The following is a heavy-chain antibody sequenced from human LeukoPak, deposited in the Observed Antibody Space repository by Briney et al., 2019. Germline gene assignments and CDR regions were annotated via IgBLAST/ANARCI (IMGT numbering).Heavy chain of an antibody. CDR3: ARASYYDFWPVDIHV. CDR2: VYKSGRT. J-gene: IGHJ6*02. Sequence: PSETLSLTCTVSGGSISGNYWSWIRQPPGKGLEWIGYVYKSGRTNYNPSLKSRATISGDTSKNQFSLNLSSVTAADTAVYYCARASYYDFWPVDIHVWGQGTTVTVSS. D-gene: IGHD3-3*01. V-gene: IGHV4-59*01. CDR1: GGSISGNY.